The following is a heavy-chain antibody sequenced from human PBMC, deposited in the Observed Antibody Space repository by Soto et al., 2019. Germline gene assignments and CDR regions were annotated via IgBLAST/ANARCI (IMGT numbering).Heavy chain of an antibody. CDR1: GGSISSSSYY. CDR3: ARCPHGYSSFYYYYYMDV. Sequence: SETLSLTCTVSGGSISSSSYYWGWIRQPPGKGLEWIGSIYYSGSTYYNPSLKSRVTISVDTSKNQFSLKLSSVTAADTAVYYFARCPHGYSSFYYYYYMDVWGKGTTVTVSS. D-gene: IGHD5-18*01. J-gene: IGHJ6*03. V-gene: IGHV4-39*01. CDR2: IYYSGST.